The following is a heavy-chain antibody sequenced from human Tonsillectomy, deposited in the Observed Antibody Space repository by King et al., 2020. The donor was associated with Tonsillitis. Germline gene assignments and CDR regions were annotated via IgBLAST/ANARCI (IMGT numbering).Heavy chain of an antibody. CDR2: IYHSGST. CDR1: GGSISSGGYS. CDR3: ARARSGGSPYYFDY. J-gene: IGHJ4*02. V-gene: IGHV4-30-2*01. Sequence: QLQESGSGLVKPSQTLSLTCAVSGGSISSGGYSWSWIRQPPGKGLEWIGYIYHSGSTYYNPSLKSRVTISVYRSKNQFSLKLSSVTAADTAVYYCARARSGGSPYYFDYWGQGTLVTVSS. D-gene: IGHD2-15*01.